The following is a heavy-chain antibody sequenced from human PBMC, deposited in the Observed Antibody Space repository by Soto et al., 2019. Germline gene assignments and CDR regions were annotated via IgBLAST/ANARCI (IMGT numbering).Heavy chain of an antibody. D-gene: IGHD4-4*01. J-gene: IGHJ5*02. V-gene: IGHV4-31*03. CDR2: IYYSGST. CDR1: GGSISSGGYY. Sequence: SETLSLTCTVSGGSISSGGYYWSWIRQHPGKGLEWIGYIYYSGSTYYNPSLKSRVTISVDTSKNQFSLKLSSVTAADTAVYYCARRLRLTVTTRYGWFDPWGQGTLVTVSS. CDR3: ARRLRLTVTTRYGWFDP.